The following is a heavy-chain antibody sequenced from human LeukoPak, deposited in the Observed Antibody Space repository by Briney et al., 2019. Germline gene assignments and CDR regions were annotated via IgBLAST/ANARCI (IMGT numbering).Heavy chain of an antibody. V-gene: IGHV1-24*01. D-gene: IGHD3-22*01. CDR2: FDPEDGET. Sequence: ASVKVSCKVSGYTLTELSMHWVRQAPGKGLEWRGGFDPEDGETIYAQKFQGRVTMTEDTSTDTAYMELSSLRSEDTAVYYCARGENYYDSSGYYYWGQGTLVTVSS. CDR1: GYTLTELS. CDR3: ARGENYYDSSGYYY. J-gene: IGHJ4*02.